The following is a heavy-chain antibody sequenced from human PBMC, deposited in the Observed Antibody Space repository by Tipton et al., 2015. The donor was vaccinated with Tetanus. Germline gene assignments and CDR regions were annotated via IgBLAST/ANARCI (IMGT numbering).Heavy chain of an antibody. CDR1: GFTFSSYG. CDR3: ARDGVRGYNYGYGVDY. Sequence: SLRLSCAASGFTFSSYGMHWVRQAPGKGLEWVAVISYDGSNKYYADSVKGRFTISRDNSKNTLYLQMNSLRAEDTAVYYCARDGVRGYNYGYGVDYWGQGTLVTVSS. CDR2: ISYDGSNK. V-gene: IGHV3-30*03. D-gene: IGHD5-18*01. J-gene: IGHJ4*02.